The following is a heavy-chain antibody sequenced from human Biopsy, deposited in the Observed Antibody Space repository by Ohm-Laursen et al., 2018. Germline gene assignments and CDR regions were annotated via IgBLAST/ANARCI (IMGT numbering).Heavy chain of an antibody. D-gene: IGHD5-18*01. Sequence: SLRLSCAASGFTFSSSWMHWVRHAPGKGLEWVSRFNSDGTDTTYADSVKGRFTISRDNAKNTLYLQMNSLRFEDTAVYSCAKAGRGYIDYWGQGTLVMVSS. V-gene: IGHV3-74*01. J-gene: IGHJ4*02. CDR1: GFTFSSSW. CDR2: FNSDGTDT. CDR3: AKAGRGYIDY.